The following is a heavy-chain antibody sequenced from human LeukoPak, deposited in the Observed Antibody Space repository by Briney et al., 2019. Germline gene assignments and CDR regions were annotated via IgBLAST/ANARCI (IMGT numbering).Heavy chain of an antibody. D-gene: IGHD3-3*01. CDR2: INPSGGST. CDR3: ARTRSSRLITIFGVVSARYGMDV. J-gene: IGHJ6*02. V-gene: IGHV1-46*01. CDR1: GYTFTSYY. Sequence: GASVKVSCKASGYTFTSYYMHWVRQAPGQGLEWMGIINPSGGSTSYAQKFQGRVTMTRDTSTSTVYMELSSLRSEDTAVYYCARTRSSRLITIFGVVSARYGMDVWGQGTTVTVSS.